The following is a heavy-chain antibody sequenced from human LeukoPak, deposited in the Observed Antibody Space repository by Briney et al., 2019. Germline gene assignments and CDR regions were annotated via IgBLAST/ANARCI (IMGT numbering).Heavy chain of an antibody. J-gene: IGHJ6*03. CDR1: GYSISSGYY. CDR2: IYHSGST. V-gene: IGHV4-38-2*02. CDR3: ARHLQTTVTRDYYTHPMDV. D-gene: IGHD4-17*01. Sequence: SETLSLTCTVSGYSISSGYYWGWIRQPPGKGLEWIGSIYHSGSTYYNPSLKSRVTISVDTSKNQFSLRLSSVTAADTALFYCARHLQTTVTRDYYTHPMDVWCKGTTVTVSS.